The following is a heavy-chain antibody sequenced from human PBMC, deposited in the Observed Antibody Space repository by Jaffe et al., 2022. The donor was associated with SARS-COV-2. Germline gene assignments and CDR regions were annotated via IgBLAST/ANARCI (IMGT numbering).Heavy chain of an antibody. J-gene: IGHJ4*02. CDR2: IYYSEITTA. V-gene: IGHV4-39*01. D-gene: IGHD3-16*01. CDR1: GGSFSSSTYY. CDR3: ARQTRPYDNIRGSLDY. Sequence: QLQLQESGPGLVKPSETLSLTCTVSGGSFSSSTYYWGWIRQPPGKGLEWIGSIYYSEITTAYYNPSLKSRVSISVDTSSKRQFSLNLSSATAADTAVYYCARQTRPYDNIRGSLDYWGQGRLVTVSS.